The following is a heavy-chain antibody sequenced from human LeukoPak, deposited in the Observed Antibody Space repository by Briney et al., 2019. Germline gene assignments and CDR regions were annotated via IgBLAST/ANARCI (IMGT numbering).Heavy chain of an antibody. D-gene: IGHD2-21*02. CDR1: GGSISSYY. Sequence: SETLSLTCTVSGGSISSYYWSWIRQPAGKGLEWIGRIYTSGSTNYNPSLKSRVTMSVDTSKNQFSLKPSSVTAADTAVYYCARDEVVVTALDYWGQGTLVTVSS. CDR2: IYTSGST. CDR3: ARDEVVVTALDY. V-gene: IGHV4-4*07. J-gene: IGHJ4*02.